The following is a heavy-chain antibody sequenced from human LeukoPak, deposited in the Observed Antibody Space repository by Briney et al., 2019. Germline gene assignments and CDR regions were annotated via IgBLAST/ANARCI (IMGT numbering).Heavy chain of an antibody. Sequence: GGSLRLSCVASGFTFSSYWMSWVRQAPGKGLEWVANIKQDGSEKYYVDSVKGRFTISRDNAKNSLYLQMNSLRAEDTAVYYCARYCGGDCYGMDVWGQGTTVTVSS. CDR3: ARYCGGDCYGMDV. J-gene: IGHJ6*02. V-gene: IGHV3-7*01. CDR1: GFTFSSYW. CDR2: IKQDGSEK. D-gene: IGHD2-21*01.